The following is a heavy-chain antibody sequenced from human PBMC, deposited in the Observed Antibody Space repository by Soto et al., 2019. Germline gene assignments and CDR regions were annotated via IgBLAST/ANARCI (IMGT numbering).Heavy chain of an antibody. J-gene: IGHJ4*02. CDR3: ASPRLGYCSGGSCSGWGYFDY. Sequence: ASVKVSCTASGYTFTNSYAHWVRQATEQGLEWMGIINPSGNSTSYAQKFQGRLTMTRDTSSSTVYMELSSLRSDDTAVYFCASPRLGYCSGGSCSGWGYFDYWGQGTLVTVSS. D-gene: IGHD2-15*01. CDR1: GYTFTNSY. CDR2: INPSGNST. V-gene: IGHV1-46*01.